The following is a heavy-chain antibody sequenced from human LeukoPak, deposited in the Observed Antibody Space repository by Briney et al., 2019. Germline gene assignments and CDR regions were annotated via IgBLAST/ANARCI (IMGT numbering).Heavy chain of an antibody. V-gene: IGHV3-74*01. Sequence: GGSLRLSCAASGFTFSSYWMHWVRQAPGKGLVWVSRINSDGSSTSYADSVKGRVTISRDNAKNTVYLQMNSLRAEDTAVYYCGRVWGDHWYFDLWGRGTLVTVSS. D-gene: IGHD3-16*01. J-gene: IGHJ2*01. CDR2: INSDGSST. CDR1: GFTFSSYW. CDR3: GRVWGDHWYFDL.